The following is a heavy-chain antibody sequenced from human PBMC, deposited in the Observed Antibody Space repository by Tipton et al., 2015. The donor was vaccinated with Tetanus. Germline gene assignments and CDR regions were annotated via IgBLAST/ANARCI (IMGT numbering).Heavy chain of an antibody. CDR1: GFSVSSMF. Sequence: SLRLSCAASGFSVSSMFTSWVRQAPGKGLEWVSIIHSADSGSAIFYADSVRGRFTISRDNAKNLLYLQMSRLRREDTAVYYCASSTVTRWGPGTLVTVSS. V-gene: IGHV3-48*01. J-gene: IGHJ4*02. CDR3: ASSTVTR. CDR2: IHSADSGSAI. D-gene: IGHD4-17*01.